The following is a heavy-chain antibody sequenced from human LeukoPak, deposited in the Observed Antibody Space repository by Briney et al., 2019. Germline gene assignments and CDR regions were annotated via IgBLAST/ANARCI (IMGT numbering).Heavy chain of an antibody. J-gene: IGHJ6*03. V-gene: IGHV1-8*03. CDR2: LNPNSGNT. D-gene: IGHD5-18*01. CDR3: ARRGTAMGFDYYYYYYMDV. Sequence: GASVKVSCKASGYTFTSYDINWVRQATGQRLEWMGWLNPNSGNTGYAQKFQGRVTITRNTSISTAYMELSSLRSEDTAVYYCARRGTAMGFDYYYYYYMDVWGKGTTVTVSS. CDR1: GYTFTSYD.